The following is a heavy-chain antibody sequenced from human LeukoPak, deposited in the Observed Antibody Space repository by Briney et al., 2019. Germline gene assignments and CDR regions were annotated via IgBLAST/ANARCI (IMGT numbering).Heavy chain of an antibody. CDR2: INHSGST. D-gene: IGHD6-19*01. CDR3: ARGVGGGWLPYYYYYYYMDV. V-gene: IGHV4-34*01. Sequence: KPSETLSLTCAVYGGSFSGYYWSWIRQPPGKGLEWIGEINHSGSTNYNPSLKSRVTISVDTSKNQFSLKLSSVTAADTAVYYCARGVGGGWLPYYYYYYYMDVWGKGTTVTVSS. J-gene: IGHJ6*03. CDR1: GGSFSGYY.